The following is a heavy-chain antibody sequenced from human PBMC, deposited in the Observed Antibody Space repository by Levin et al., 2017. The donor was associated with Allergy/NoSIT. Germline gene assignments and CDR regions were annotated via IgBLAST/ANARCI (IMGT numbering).Heavy chain of an antibody. V-gene: IGHV5-51*01. J-gene: IGHJ4*02. CDR2: IYPGDSNS. D-gene: IGHD1-7*01. CDR1: GYSFTSYW. CDR3: ARFWGGDWNYPVVGFDY. Sequence: GESLKISCKGSGYSFTSYWIDWVRQMPGKGLEWMGIIYPGDSNSRYSPSFQGQVTISADKSISTAYLQWSNLKASDTAMYYCARFWGGDWNYPVVGFDYWGQGTLVTVSS.